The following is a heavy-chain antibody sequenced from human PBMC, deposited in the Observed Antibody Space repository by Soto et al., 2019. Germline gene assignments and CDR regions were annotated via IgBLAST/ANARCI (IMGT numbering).Heavy chain of an antibody. Sequence: QEQLQESGPGLVRPSETLSLTCTVSVGSISDYYWTWIRQSPGKGLEWIGYFHHTRGTNYNPSLKSRVSISLGTSQNQFSLRLNSVTAADTAVYYCARGVAMIGGQGHAFDIWGQGTMVTVSS. V-gene: IGHV4-59*01. CDR3: ARGVAMIGGQGHAFDI. CDR1: VGSISDYY. J-gene: IGHJ3*02. CDR2: FHHTRGT. D-gene: IGHD3-22*01.